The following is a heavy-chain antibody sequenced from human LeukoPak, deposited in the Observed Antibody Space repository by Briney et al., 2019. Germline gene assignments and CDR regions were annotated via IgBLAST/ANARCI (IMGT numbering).Heavy chain of an antibody. Sequence: PGRSLRLSCAASGFTFSSYAMHWVRQAPGKGLEWVAVISYDGSNKYYADSVKGRFTISRDNSKNTLYLQMNSLRAEDTAVYYCARGIYYYDSSGYDDAFDIWGQGTTVTVSS. CDR1: GFTFSSYA. D-gene: IGHD3-22*01. V-gene: IGHV3-30-3*01. CDR3: ARGIYYYDSSGYDDAFDI. CDR2: ISYDGSNK. J-gene: IGHJ3*02.